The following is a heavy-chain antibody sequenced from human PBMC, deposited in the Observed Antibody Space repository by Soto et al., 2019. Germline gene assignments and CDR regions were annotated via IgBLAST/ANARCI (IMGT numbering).Heavy chain of an antibody. J-gene: IGHJ4*02. Sequence: GGTLRLPFSASGLPYIGYSMNGVRRAPGKGLEWISYITNGGTTIYYADSVKGRFTISRDHAKNSLYLHMTSLRDDDPAVYYCATRVVRFLEWTPDYWGQGTLVTVSS. V-gene: IGHV3-48*02. CDR3: ATRVVRFLEWTPDY. D-gene: IGHD3-3*01. CDR1: GLPYIGYS. CDR2: ITNGGTTI.